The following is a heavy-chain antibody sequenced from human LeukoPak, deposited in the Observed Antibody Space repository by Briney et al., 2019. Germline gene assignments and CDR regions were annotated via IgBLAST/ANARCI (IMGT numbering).Heavy chain of an antibody. Sequence: GGSLRLSCAASGFTVRSNYMSWLRQAPPKGVEWVSVIYSGGSTYYADSVKGRFTISRDNSKNTLYLQMSSLRAEDTAVYYCARDPHYRDYWGQGTMVTVSS. CDR1: GFTVRSNY. D-gene: IGHD1-26*01. CDR3: ARDPHYRDY. J-gene: IGHJ4*02. CDR2: IYSGGST. V-gene: IGHV3-66*02.